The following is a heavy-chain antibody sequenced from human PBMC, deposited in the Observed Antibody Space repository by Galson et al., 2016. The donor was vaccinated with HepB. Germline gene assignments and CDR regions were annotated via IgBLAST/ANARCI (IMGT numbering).Heavy chain of an antibody. Sequence: SLRLSCATSGFTFTRYDMNWVRQAPGQGLEWVSSISSGSSSIYYADSVKGRFTISRDNVKKSLYLQMNSLRPEDTAVYYCARVREQQLLDAFDIWGQGTMVTVSS. D-gene: IGHD6-13*01. CDR2: ISSGSSSI. V-gene: IGHV3-21*01. CDR3: ARVREQQLLDAFDI. CDR1: GFTFTRYD. J-gene: IGHJ3*02.